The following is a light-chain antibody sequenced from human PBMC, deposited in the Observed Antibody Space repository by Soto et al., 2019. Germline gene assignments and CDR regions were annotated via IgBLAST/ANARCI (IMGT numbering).Light chain of an antibody. CDR2: RNN. CDR3: AAWDDSAYV. Sequence: QSVLTQPPSASGTPGQRVTISCSGSSSNIGSNYVYWYQQLPGTAPKLLIYRNNQRPSGVPDRFFGSKSGTSASLAISGLRSEDEADYYCAAWDDSAYVFGTGTKVTVL. V-gene: IGLV1-47*01. CDR1: SSNIGSNY. J-gene: IGLJ1*01.